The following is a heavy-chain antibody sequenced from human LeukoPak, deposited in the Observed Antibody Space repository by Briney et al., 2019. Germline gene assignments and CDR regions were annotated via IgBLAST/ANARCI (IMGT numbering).Heavy chain of an antibody. CDR3: ARVEYDFWSGYPPDRAYWFDP. Sequence: PSETLSLTCTVSGGSISSYYWSWIRQPAGKGLEWIGRIYTSGSTNYNPSLKSRVTMSVDTSKNQFSLKLSSVTAADTAVYYCARVEYDFWSGYPPDRAYWFDPWGQGTLVTVSS. CDR1: GGSISSYY. J-gene: IGHJ5*02. CDR2: IYTSGST. V-gene: IGHV4-4*07. D-gene: IGHD3-3*01.